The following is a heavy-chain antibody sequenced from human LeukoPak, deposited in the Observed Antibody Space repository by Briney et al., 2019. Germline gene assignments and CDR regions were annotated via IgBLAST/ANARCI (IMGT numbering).Heavy chain of an antibody. D-gene: IGHD3-10*01. J-gene: IGHJ5*02. Sequence: PSETLSLTCAVSGGSICSFYWSWIRQPPGKGLEWIGYIHDSGSTKYDPSLKSRVTMSVDTSRNHLSLKLTSVTAADSAVYYCARGRSGGDWFEPWGQGTLVTVSS. CDR2: IHDSGST. CDR1: GGSICSFY. CDR3: ARGRSGGDWFEP. V-gene: IGHV4-59*01.